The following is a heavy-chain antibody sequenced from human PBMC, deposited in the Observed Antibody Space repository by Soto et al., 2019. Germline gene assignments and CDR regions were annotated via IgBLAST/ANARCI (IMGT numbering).Heavy chain of an antibody. V-gene: IGHV1-3*01. J-gene: IGHJ4*02. CDR2: INAGTLNT. Sequence: ASVKVSCKASGYTFTSYAMHWVRQAPGQRLEWMGWINAGTLNTNYSQKFQGRVTITRDTSASTAYMEMSSLRSEDSAVYYCARVYWNYPHFDSWGRGTLVTVSS. CDR3: ARVYWNYPHFDS. CDR1: GYTFTSYA. D-gene: IGHD1-7*01.